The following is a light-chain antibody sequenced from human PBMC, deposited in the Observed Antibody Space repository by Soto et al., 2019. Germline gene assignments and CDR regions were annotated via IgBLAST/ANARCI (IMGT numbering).Light chain of an antibody. Sequence: DIQMTQSPSSLSASVGARVTITCRASQSISSYLNWYQQKPGKAPKLLIYAASSLQSGVPSRFSGSGSGTDFTLTISCLQSEDFATYYCQQYYSYPGFGQGTRLEIK. J-gene: IGKJ5*01. CDR1: QSISSY. V-gene: IGKV1-39*01. CDR3: QQYYSYPG. CDR2: AAS.